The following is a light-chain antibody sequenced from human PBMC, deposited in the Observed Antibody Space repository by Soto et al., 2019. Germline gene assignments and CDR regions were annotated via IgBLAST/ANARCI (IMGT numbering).Light chain of an antibody. CDR1: SSDVGGYNY. V-gene: IGLV2-14*01. CDR2: DVS. CDR3: RSYTSSSARVV. J-gene: IGLJ2*01. Sequence: QSVLTQPASVSGSPGQSITISCTGTSSDVGGYNYVSWYQQYPGKAPKLMIYDVSNRPSGVSNRFSGSKSGNTASLTISGLQAGDEADYYCRSYTSSSARVVFGGGTKLTVL.